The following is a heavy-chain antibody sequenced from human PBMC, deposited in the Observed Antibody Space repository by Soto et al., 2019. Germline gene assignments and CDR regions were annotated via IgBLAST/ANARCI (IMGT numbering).Heavy chain of an antibody. Sequence: QLQLVQSGAAVKKPGSSVKVSCKASGGTLNTYTISWVRQAPGQGLEWMGSILPFLGSTNYAKKFQGRVTITAAQSTSTMELSSLRSEDTGVYFCARDVTAMEALYYYDTWGQGSLVTVSS. V-gene: IGHV1-69*08. D-gene: IGHD5-18*01. J-gene: IGHJ4*02. CDR2: ILPFLGST. CDR3: ARDVTAMEALYYYDT. CDR1: GGTLNTYT.